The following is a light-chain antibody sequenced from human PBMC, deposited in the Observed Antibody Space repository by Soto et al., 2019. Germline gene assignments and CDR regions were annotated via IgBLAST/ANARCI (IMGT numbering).Light chain of an antibody. J-gene: IGKJ4*01. CDR3: HQRSKWPLT. V-gene: IGKV1-8*01. CDR1: QGISSY. CDR2: AAS. Sequence: AIRMTQSPSSFSASTGDRVTITCRASQGISSYLAWYQQKPGKAPKLLIYAASNRATDIPARFSGSGSGTDFTLTISSLDPEDFAVYYCHQRSKWPLTFGGGTKVEIK.